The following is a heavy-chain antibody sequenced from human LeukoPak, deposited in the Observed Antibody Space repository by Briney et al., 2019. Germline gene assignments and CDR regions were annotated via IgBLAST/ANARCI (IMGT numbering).Heavy chain of an antibody. Sequence: SVKVSCKASGGTFSSYAISWVRQAPGQGLEWMGGIIPIFGTANYAQKFQGRITITADKSTSTAYMELSSLRSEDMAVYYCARARVSRYGSGPFALDYWGQGTLVTVSS. V-gene: IGHV1-69*06. D-gene: IGHD3-10*01. CDR1: GGTFSSYA. CDR2: IIPIFGTA. CDR3: ARARVSRYGSGPFALDY. J-gene: IGHJ4*02.